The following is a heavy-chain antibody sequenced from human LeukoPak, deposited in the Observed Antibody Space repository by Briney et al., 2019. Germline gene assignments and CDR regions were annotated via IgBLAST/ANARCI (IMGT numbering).Heavy chain of an antibody. CDR3: AKDYSYGRSDYFDY. V-gene: IGHV3-9*01. J-gene: IGHJ4*02. Sequence: GGSLRLSCAASGFTFDDYAMHWVRQAPGKGLEWVSGISWNSGSIGYADSAKGRFTISRDNAKNSLYLQMNSLRAEDTALYYCAKDYSYGRSDYFDYWGQGTLVTVSS. D-gene: IGHD5-18*01. CDR1: GFTFDDYA. CDR2: ISWNSGSI.